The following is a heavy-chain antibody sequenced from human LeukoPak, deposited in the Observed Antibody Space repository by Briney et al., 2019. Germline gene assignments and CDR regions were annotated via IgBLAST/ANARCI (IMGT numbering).Heavy chain of an antibody. J-gene: IGHJ6*03. CDR2: MNPKSGNT. CDR3: ARFLKNPVNRRGPANYYMDV. V-gene: IGHV1-8*02. Sequence: ASVKVSCKASGYTFTSYHMHWVRQATGQGLEWMGWMNPKSGNTLYAQKFQGRVTMTRNTSISTAHMELSSVRSEDTAVYYCARFLKNPVNRRGPANYYMDVWGKGTTVTISS. D-gene: IGHD2/OR15-2a*01. CDR1: GYTFTSYH.